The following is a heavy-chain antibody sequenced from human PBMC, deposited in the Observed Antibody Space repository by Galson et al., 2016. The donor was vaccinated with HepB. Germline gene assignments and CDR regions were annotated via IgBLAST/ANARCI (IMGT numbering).Heavy chain of an antibody. V-gene: IGHV1-18*01. D-gene: IGHD1-7*01. CDR2: ISTYNGNT. J-gene: IGHJ4*02. CDR1: SYSFTNYG. CDR3: ARERGNYHYCDY. Sequence: QSGAEVKKPGASVKVSCKASSYSFTNYGISWVRQAPGQGLEWMGWISTYNGNTNYAQKLQGRVTMTTDTSTSTAYMELRSLRSDDTAVYYCARERGNYHYCDYWGQGTLVTVSS.